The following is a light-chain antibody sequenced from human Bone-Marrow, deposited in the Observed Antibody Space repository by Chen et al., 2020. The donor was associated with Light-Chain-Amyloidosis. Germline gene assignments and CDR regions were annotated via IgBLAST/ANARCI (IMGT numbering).Light chain of an antibody. J-gene: IGKJ1*01. CDR1: QSVLYSSNNKSY. CDR3: QQYYTTPWT. CDR2: WAS. Sequence: DIVMTPSPDSLAVSLGERATINCTSSQSVLYSSNNKSYLAWYQQKAGQSPKLLIKWASIRESGVPDRFSGSGSGTDFTLTISSLQAEDVAVYYCQQYYTTPWTFGQGTKVEIK. V-gene: IGKV4-1*01.